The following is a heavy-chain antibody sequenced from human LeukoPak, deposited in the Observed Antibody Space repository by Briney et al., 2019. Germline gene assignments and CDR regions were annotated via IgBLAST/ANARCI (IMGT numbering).Heavy chain of an antibody. Sequence: SVKVSCKASGAPFRSYPISWVRQAPGQGLEWLGRIIPILGIANYAQKFQGRVTITADKSTSTAYMELSSLRSEDTAVYYCARGHDSSGYYYAFDYWGQGTLVTVSS. V-gene: IGHV1-69*04. CDR2: IIPILGIA. CDR3: ARGHDSSGYYYAFDY. J-gene: IGHJ4*02. D-gene: IGHD3-22*01. CDR1: GAPFRSYP.